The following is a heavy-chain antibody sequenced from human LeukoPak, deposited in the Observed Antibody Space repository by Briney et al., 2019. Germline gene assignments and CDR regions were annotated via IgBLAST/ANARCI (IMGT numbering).Heavy chain of an antibody. CDR1: GYTFTGYY. CDR2: INPNSGGT. D-gene: IGHD3-3*01. J-gene: IGHJ4*02. CDR3: ARDPRGFWSGYSDPHFDY. V-gene: IGHV1-2*02. Sequence: ASVKVSCKASGYTFTGYYMHWVRQAPGQGLEWMGWINPNSGGTNYAQKFQGRVTMTRDTSISTAYVELSRLRSDDTAVYYCARDPRGFWSGYSDPHFDYWGQGTLVTVSS.